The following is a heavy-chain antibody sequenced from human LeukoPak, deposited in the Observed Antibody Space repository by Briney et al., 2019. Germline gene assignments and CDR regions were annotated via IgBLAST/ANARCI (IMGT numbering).Heavy chain of an antibody. J-gene: IGHJ4*02. CDR3: ASALAAAAGSRD. V-gene: IGHV1-2*06. Sequence: ASVKVSCKASGYTFTGYYMHWVRQAPGQGREWMGRINPNSGGTDYAQRFRGRVTIPRHTSIRTAYMELDRLGSDDTAVYYSASALAAAAGSRDWGQGTLVTVSS. CDR1: GYTFTGYY. CDR2: INPNSGGT. D-gene: IGHD6-13*01.